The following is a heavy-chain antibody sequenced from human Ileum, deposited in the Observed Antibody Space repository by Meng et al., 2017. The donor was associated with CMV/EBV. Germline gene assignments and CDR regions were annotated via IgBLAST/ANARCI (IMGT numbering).Heavy chain of an antibody. D-gene: IGHD2/OR15-2a*01. V-gene: IGHV3-7*01. CDR2: INHDGSEK. CDR3: ASGYFTSGDY. J-gene: IGHJ4*02. Sequence: GGSLRLSCAASGFTFSTSWMNWVRQASGKGLEWVANINHDGSEKYYVDSVKGRFTISRDNAKNSVYLQMNGLRAEDTGVYYCASGYFTSGDYWGQGTLGTVSS. CDR1: GFTFSTSW.